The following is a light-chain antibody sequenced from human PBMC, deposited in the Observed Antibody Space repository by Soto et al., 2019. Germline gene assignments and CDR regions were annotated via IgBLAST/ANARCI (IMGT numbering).Light chain of an antibody. CDR2: DVS. Sequence: QSALTQPASVSGSPGQSITISCTGTSSDVGGYNYVSWYQQLPGKAPKLMIYDVSYWPSGVSNRFSGSKSGNTASLIISGLQAEDEADYYCSSYASSSPFVFGTGTKLTVL. CDR3: SSYASSSPFV. V-gene: IGLV2-14*01. J-gene: IGLJ1*01. CDR1: SSDVGGYNY.